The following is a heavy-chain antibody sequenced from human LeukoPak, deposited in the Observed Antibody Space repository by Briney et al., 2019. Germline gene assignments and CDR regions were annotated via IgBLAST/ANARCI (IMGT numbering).Heavy chain of an antibody. V-gene: IGHV3-23*01. CDR3: AKNALWGTTVIGYFFDY. D-gene: IGHD4-11*01. CDR1: GFSFNRNV. CDR2: ISGGGGST. J-gene: IGHJ4*02. Sequence: PGGSLRLSCAASGFSFNRNVMNWVRQAPGKGLEWVSGISGGGGSTYYADSVKGRFTISRDNSKNTLDLQMSSLRAEDTAVYYCAKNALWGTTVIGYFFDYWGQGTLVTASS.